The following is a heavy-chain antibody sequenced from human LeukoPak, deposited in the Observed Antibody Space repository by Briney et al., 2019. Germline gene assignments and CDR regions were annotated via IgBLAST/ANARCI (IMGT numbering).Heavy chain of an antibody. CDR3: AKVGDLYSSSWYPPGDY. J-gene: IGHJ4*02. CDR2: ISGSGGST. D-gene: IGHD6-13*01. V-gene: IGHV3-23*01. CDR1: GFTFSSYA. Sequence: GRSLRLPCAASGFTFSSYAMSWVRQAPGKGLEWVSAISGSGGSTYYADSVKGRFTISRDNSKNTLYLQMNSLRAEDTAVYYCAKVGDLYSSSWYPPGDYWGQGTLVTVSS.